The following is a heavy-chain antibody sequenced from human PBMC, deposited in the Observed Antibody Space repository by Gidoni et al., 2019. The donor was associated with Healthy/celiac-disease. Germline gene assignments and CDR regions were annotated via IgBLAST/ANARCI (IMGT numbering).Heavy chain of an antibody. V-gene: IGHV3-30*18. CDR3: AKRHYDSSGYFDY. D-gene: IGHD3-22*01. J-gene: IGHJ4*02. CDR1: GFTFSSYG. Sequence: QVQLVESGGGVVQPGRSLRLSCAASGFTFSSYGMHWVRQAPGKGLEWVAVLSYDGSNKYYADSVKGRFTISRDNSKNTLYLQMNSLRAEDTAVYYCAKRHYDSSGYFDYWGQGTLVTVSS. CDR2: LSYDGSNK.